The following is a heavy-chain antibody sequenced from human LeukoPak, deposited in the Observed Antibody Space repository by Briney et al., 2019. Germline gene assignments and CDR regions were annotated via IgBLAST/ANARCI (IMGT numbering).Heavy chain of an antibody. D-gene: IGHD6-13*01. CDR3: ARVSDSSSWYWPVDV. J-gene: IGHJ6*02. Sequence: ASVKVSCKASGYTFTGYYMHWVRHAPGQGLEGMGWINPNSGGTNYAQKFQGRVIMTRDTSISTAYMELSRLRSDDTAVYYCARVSDSSSWYWPVDVWGQGTTVTVSS. CDR1: GYTFTGYY. V-gene: IGHV1-2*02. CDR2: INPNSGGT.